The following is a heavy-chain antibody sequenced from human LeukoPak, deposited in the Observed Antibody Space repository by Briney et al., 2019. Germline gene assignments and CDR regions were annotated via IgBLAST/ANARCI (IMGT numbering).Heavy chain of an antibody. CDR2: IYYSGST. J-gene: IGHJ4*02. D-gene: IGHD4-17*01. V-gene: IGHV4-61*01. CDR1: GGSVSSGSYY. Sequence: SETLSLTCTVSGGSVSSGSYYWSWIRQPPGKGLEWIGYIYYSGSTNYNPSLKSRVTISVDTSKNQFSLKLSSVTAADTAVYYSARVFHGDYLSIGYWGQGTLVTVSS. CDR3: ARVFHGDYLSIGY.